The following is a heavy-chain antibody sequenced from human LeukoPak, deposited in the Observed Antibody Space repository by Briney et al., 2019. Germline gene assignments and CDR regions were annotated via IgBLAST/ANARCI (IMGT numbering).Heavy chain of an antibody. Sequence: PGGSLRLSCAASGFTFSSYGMHWVRQAPGKGLEWVAVISYDGSNKYYADSVKGRFTISRDNSKNTLYLQMNSLRAEDTAVYYCAKVGYQLLLSWFDPWGQGTLVTVSS. D-gene: IGHD2-2*01. CDR1: GFTFSSYG. CDR2: ISYDGSNK. CDR3: AKVGYQLLLSWFDP. V-gene: IGHV3-30*18. J-gene: IGHJ5*02.